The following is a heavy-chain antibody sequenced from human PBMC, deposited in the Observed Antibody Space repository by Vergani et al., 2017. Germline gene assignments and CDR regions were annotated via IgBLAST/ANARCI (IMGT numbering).Heavy chain of an antibody. Sequence: QVQLQESGPGLVKASQTLSLNCSVSGGSIKSGGYYWSWIRQHPGKGLEWIGYIYYSGSIYYNPSLKSRVTISMDTSDNQSSLKLSSVTAADTAVYYCARSTTVGIVRDAFDIWGLGTMVTVSS. CDR2: IYYSGSI. J-gene: IGHJ3*02. CDR3: ARSTTVGIVRDAFDI. CDR1: GGSIKSGGYY. V-gene: IGHV4-31*03. D-gene: IGHD2-8*02.